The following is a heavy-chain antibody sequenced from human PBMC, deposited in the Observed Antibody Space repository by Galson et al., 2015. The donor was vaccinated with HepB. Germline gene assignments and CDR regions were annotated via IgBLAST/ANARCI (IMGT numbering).Heavy chain of an antibody. CDR2: IRSKAYGGTA. Sequence: SLRLSCAASGFTFGDYAMSWFRQAPGKGLEWVGFIRSKAYGGTAEYAASVKGRFTISRDDSKSIAYLQMNSLKTEDTAVYYCTRVERIAAAGTYYFDYWGQGTLVTVSS. CDR3: TRVERIAAAGTYYFDY. D-gene: IGHD6-13*01. V-gene: IGHV3-49*03. J-gene: IGHJ4*02. CDR1: GFTFGDYA.